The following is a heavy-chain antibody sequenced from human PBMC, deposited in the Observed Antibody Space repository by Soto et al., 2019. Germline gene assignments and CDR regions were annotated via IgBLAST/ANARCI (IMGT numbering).Heavy chain of an antibody. Sequence: QLQLQESGPGLVKPSETLSLTCTVSGGSISSSSYYWGWIRQPPGKGLEWIGSIYYSGSTYYNPSLKSRVTISLDTFKNQFSLQLSSVTAADTAVYYCARHGPQANQDIVVVPAAHWFDPWGQGTLVTVSS. D-gene: IGHD2-2*01. CDR3: ARHGPQANQDIVVVPAAHWFDP. J-gene: IGHJ5*02. CDR2: IYYSGST. V-gene: IGHV4-39*01. CDR1: GGSISSSSYY.